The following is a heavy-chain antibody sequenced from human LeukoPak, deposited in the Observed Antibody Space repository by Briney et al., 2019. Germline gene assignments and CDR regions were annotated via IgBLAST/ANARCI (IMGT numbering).Heavy chain of an antibody. J-gene: IGHJ6*02. CDR1: GGSFSGYY. Sequence: PSETLSLTCAVYGGSFSGYYWSWIRQPPGKGLEWIGEINHSGSTNYNPSLKSRVTISVDTSKNQFSLKLSSVTAADTAVYYCARGLPDTAMVLYGMDVWGQGTTVTVSS. V-gene: IGHV4-34*01. D-gene: IGHD5-18*01. CDR3: ARGLPDTAMVLYGMDV. CDR2: INHSGST.